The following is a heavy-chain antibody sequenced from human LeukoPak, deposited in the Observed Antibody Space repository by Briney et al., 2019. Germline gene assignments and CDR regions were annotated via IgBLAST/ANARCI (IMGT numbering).Heavy chain of an antibody. V-gene: IGHV4-39*07. CDR1: GGSISSSSYY. Sequence: SETLSLTCSVSGGSISSSSYYWSWIRQPPGKGLEWIGEINHSGSTNYNPSLKSRVTISVDTSKNQFSLKLSSVTAADTAVYYCARGLLYGDSLRYYFDYWGQGTLVTVSS. CDR2: INHSGST. J-gene: IGHJ4*02. CDR3: ARGLLYGDSLRYYFDY. D-gene: IGHD4-17*01.